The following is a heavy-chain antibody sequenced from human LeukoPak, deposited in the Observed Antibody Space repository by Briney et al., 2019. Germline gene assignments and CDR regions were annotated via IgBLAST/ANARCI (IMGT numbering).Heavy chain of an antibody. J-gene: IGHJ4*02. D-gene: IGHD5-18*01. CDR1: GGSFSGYY. V-gene: IGHV4-34*01. Sequence: SETLSLTCAVYGGSFSGYYWSWIRQPPGKGLEWIGEINHSGSTNYNPSLKSRVTISVDTSKNQFSLKLSSVTAADTAVYYCARGGRRRETACDYWGQGTLVTVSS. CDR2: INHSGST. CDR3: ARGGRRRETACDY.